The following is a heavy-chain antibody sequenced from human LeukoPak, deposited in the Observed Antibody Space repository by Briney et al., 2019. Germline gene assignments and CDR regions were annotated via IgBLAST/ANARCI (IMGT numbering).Heavy chain of an antibody. D-gene: IGHD2-2*01. J-gene: IGHJ6*03. Sequence: GASVKVSCKASGYTFTSYGISWVRQAPGQGLEWMGWISAYNGNTNYVQKLQGRVTMTTDTSTSTAYMELRSLRSDDTAVYYCARGDIVVVPAAMGGYYYYMDVWGKGTTVTVSS. CDR2: ISAYNGNT. CDR3: ARGDIVVVPAAMGGYYYYMDV. CDR1: GYTFTSYG. V-gene: IGHV1-18*01.